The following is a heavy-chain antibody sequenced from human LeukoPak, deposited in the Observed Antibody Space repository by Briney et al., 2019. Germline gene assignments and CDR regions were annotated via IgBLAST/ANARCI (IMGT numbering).Heavy chain of an antibody. CDR3: ARLLACGRAPCRTARFQFDS. CDR2: IYPTGNT. Sequence: PSETLSLTCAVSSYSISSDNYWGWVRQPPGKGLEWIGSIYPTGNTYYNPSLKSRVAISVDTSKNQFSLKLTSIIAADTAVYYCARLLACGRAPCRTARFQFDSWGQETLVAVSS. J-gene: IGHJ4*02. CDR1: SYSISSDNY. V-gene: IGHV4-38-2*01. D-gene: IGHD3-3*01.